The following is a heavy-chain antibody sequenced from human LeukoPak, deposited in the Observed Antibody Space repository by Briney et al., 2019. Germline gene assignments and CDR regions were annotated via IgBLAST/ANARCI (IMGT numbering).Heavy chain of an antibody. V-gene: IGHV5-51*04. Sequence: GESLKISCKGSGYSFTSYWIGWVRQMPGKGLEWMGIIYPGDSDTSYSPSFQAQVPISADNPISPAHLQWTTRKAPTTPHFSCARNTRDFVDYWGQGTLVTVSS. D-gene: IGHD3-3*01. CDR3: ARNTRDFVDY. CDR2: IYPGDSDT. CDR1: GYSFTSYW. J-gene: IGHJ4*02.